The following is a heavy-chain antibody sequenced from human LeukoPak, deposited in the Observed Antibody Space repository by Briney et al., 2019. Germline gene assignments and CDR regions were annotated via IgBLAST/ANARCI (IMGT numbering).Heavy chain of an antibody. CDR1: GLTFNNYA. J-gene: IGHJ6*02. CDR3: AKVSGGGLCYDGMDV. D-gene: IGHD1-14*01. V-gene: IGHV3-23*01. Sequence: PGGSLRLSCAASGLTFNNYAMNWVRQAPGKGLEWVSVISGSGGTTYYADSVKGRFTISRDSSKNTLYLQMNSLRAEDTAVYYCAKVSGGGLCYDGMDVWGQGTTVTVSS. CDR2: ISGSGGTT.